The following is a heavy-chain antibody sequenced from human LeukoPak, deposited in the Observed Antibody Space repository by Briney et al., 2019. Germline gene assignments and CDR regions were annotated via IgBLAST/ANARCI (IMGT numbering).Heavy chain of an antibody. V-gene: IGHV3-53*01. J-gene: IGHJ4*02. CDR2: IYSGGST. CDR3: AKDDDGDYGIDY. Sequence: GGSLRLSCAASGFTVSSNYMSWVRQAPGKGLEWVSVIYSGGSTYYADSVKGRFTISRDNSKNTLYLQMNSLRAEDTAVYYCAKDDDGDYGIDYWGQGTLVTVSS. CDR1: GFTVSSNY. D-gene: IGHD4-17*01.